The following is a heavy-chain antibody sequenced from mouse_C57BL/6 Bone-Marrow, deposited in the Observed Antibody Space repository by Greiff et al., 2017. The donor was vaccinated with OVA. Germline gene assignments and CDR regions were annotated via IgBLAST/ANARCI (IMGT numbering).Heavy chain of an antibody. CDR3: ARGFITTVVAFDY. Sequence: QVQLQQPGAELVKPGASVKMSCKASGYTFTSYWITWVKQRPGQGLEWIGDIYPGSGSTNYNEKFKSKATLTVDTSSSTAYMQLSSLTSEDSAVYYCARGFITTVVAFDYWGQGTTLTVSS. CDR1: GYTFTSYW. V-gene: IGHV1-55*01. D-gene: IGHD1-1*01. J-gene: IGHJ2*01. CDR2: IYPGSGST.